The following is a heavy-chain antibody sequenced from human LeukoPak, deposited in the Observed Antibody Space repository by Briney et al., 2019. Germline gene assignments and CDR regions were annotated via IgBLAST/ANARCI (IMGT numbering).Heavy chain of an antibody. CDR2: RRCDGSNK. CDR1: GFTFSSYG. CDR3: GKNAYVVDERLRGGGFYYYYMDV. Sequence: GGSLRLTCAASGFTFSSYGMHWVRQAPGKGLEGVAFRRCDGSNKYYADSVKGRFTISRDNSKNTLYLQMNSLRAEDTAVYYCGKNAYVVDERLRGGGFYYYYMDVWGKGTTVTVSS. J-gene: IGHJ6*03. V-gene: IGHV3-30*02. D-gene: IGHD3-16*01.